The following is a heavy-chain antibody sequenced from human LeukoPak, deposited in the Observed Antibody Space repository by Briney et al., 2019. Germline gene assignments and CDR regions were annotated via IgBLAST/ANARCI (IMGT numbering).Heavy chain of an antibody. CDR1: GYTFTSYG. Sequence: ASVKVSCKASGYTFTSYGISWVRQAPGQGLEWMGWISAYNGNTNYAQTLQGRVTMTTDTSTSTAYMELRSLRSDDTAVYYCARDHSGYDFWSGHSGGWFDPWGQGTLATVSS. CDR3: ARDHSGYDFWSGHSGGWFDP. CDR2: ISAYNGNT. D-gene: IGHD3-3*01. J-gene: IGHJ5*02. V-gene: IGHV1-18*01.